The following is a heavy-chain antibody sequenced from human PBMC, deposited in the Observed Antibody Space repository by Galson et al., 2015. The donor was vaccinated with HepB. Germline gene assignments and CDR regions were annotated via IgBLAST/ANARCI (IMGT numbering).Heavy chain of an antibody. J-gene: IGHJ3*02. Sequence: LRLSCAASGFTFSSYAMSWVRQAPGKGLEWVSAISGSGGSTYYADSVKGRFTISRDNSKNTLYLQMNSLRAEDTAVYYCAKDIRYGFEGPAAFDIWGQGTMVTVSS. CDR3: AKDIRYGFEGPAAFDI. CDR1: GFTFSSYA. D-gene: IGHD5-18*01. CDR2: ISGSGGST. V-gene: IGHV3-23*01.